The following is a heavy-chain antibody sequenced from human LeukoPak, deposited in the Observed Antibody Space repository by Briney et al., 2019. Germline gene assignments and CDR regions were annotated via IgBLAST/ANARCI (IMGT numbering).Heavy chain of an antibody. CDR1: GFTFSSYA. CDR2: ISGSGGST. CDR3: ARVLKDGDAILFDY. V-gene: IGHV3-23*01. Sequence: GGSLRLSCAASGFTFSSYAMSWVRQAPGKGLEWVSAISGSGGSTYYADSVKGRFTISRDNAENTLYLQMNSLRAEDTAVYYCARVLKDGDAILFDYWGQGTLVTVSS. J-gene: IGHJ4*02. D-gene: IGHD4-17*01.